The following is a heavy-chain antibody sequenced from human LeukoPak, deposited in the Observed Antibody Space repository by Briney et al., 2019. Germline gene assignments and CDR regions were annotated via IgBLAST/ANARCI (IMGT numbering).Heavy chain of an antibody. J-gene: IGHJ4*02. Sequence: GGSLRLSCAASGFTFSSYAMSWVRQAPGKGLEWVSAISGSGGSTYYADSVKGRFTISRDNSKNTLYLQMNSLRAEDTALYYCAKSGRGGSGSYSFAYWGQGTLVTVSS. V-gene: IGHV3-23*01. CDR2: ISGSGGST. CDR1: GFTFSSYA. CDR3: AKSGRGGSGSYSFAY. D-gene: IGHD3-10*01.